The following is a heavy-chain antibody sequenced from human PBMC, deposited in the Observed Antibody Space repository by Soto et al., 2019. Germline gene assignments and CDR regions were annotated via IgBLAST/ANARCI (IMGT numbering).Heavy chain of an antibody. D-gene: IGHD3-22*01. CDR2: ISSSGSTI. V-gene: IGHV3-11*01. Sequence: PGGSLRLSCAASGFTFSDYYMSWIRQAPGKGLEWVSYISSSGSTIYYADSVKGRFTISRDNAKNSLYLQMNSLRAEDTAVYYCARVMGMIVVVITKNYYGMDVWGQGTTVTVSS. CDR1: GFTFSDYY. J-gene: IGHJ6*02. CDR3: ARVMGMIVVVITKNYYGMDV.